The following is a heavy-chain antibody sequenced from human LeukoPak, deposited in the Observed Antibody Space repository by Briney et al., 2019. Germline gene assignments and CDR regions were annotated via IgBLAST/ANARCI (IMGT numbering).Heavy chain of an antibody. J-gene: IGHJ4*02. D-gene: IGHD3-10*01. V-gene: IGHV3-30-3*01. Sequence: GGSLRLSCAASGFTFSSYAMHWVRQAPGKGLEWVAVISYDGSNKYYADSVKGRFTISRDNSKNTLYLQMNTLRAEDTAVYYCARLRGSGRWLDYWGQGTLVTVSS. CDR3: ARLRGSGRWLDY. CDR1: GFTFSSYA. CDR2: ISYDGSNK.